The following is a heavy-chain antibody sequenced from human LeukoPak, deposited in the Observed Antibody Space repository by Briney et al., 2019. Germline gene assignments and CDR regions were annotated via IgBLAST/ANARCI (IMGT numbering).Heavy chain of an antibody. J-gene: IGHJ4*02. D-gene: IGHD5-12*01. CDR3: AKARGYSGYDSLDY. CDR2: ISGSGGST. CDR1: GFTFSTYA. Sequence: PGGSLRLSCAASGFTFSTYAMSWVRQAPGTGLEWVSAISGSGGSTYYADPVKGRFTISRDKSKNTLYLQMNSLRAEDTAVYYCAKARGYSGYDSLDYWGQGTLVTVSS. V-gene: IGHV3-23*01.